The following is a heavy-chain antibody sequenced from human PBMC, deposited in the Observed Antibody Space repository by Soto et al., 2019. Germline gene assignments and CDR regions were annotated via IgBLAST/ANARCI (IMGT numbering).Heavy chain of an antibody. D-gene: IGHD6-19*01. CDR3: ARELRDSSGWGAFDL. CDR2: ISGTGDST. Sequence: EVQLLESGGGLVQPGGSLRLSCAASGFTFGRNAMSWVRQAPGKGLVWVSSISGTGDSTYYADSVKGRFTISRDNSKNTLYLQMNSLRADDTAVYFCARELRDSSGWGAFDLWGQGTMVTVSS. J-gene: IGHJ3*01. CDR1: GFTFGRNA. V-gene: IGHV3-23*01.